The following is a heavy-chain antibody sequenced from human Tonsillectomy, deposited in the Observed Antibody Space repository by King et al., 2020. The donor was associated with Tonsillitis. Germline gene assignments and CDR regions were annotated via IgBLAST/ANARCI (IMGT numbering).Heavy chain of an antibody. CDR1: GFTFSNAW. CDR2: IKSKTDGGTT. J-gene: IGHJ5*02. CDR3: TTGGIYYYHTSGLWGGP. D-gene: IGHD3-22*01. Sequence: VQLVESGGGLVKPGGSLRLSCAASGFTFSNAWMNWVRQAPGKGLEWVGRIKSKTDGGTTDYAAPVKGRFTISTDDSKNTLYLQMNSLKTEDTAVYYCTTGGIYYYHTSGLWGGPWGQGTLVTVSS. V-gene: IGHV3-15*01.